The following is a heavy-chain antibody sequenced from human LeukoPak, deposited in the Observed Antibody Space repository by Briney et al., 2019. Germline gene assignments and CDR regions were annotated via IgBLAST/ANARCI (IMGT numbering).Heavy chain of an antibody. J-gene: IGHJ6*03. CDR3: ARGLYDILTGYYYYYYMDV. D-gene: IGHD3-9*01. CDR1: GGSFSGYY. CDR2: INHSGST. Sequence: SETLSLTCGVYGGSFSGYYWSWIRQPPGKGLEWIGEINHSGSTYYNPSLKSRVTISVDTSKNQFSLKLSSVTAADTAVYYCARGLYDILTGYYYYYYMDVWGKGTTVTISS. V-gene: IGHV4-34*01.